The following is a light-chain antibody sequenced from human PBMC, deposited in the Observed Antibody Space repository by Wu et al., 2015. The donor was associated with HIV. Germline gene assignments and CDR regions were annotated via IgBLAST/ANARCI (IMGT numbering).Light chain of an antibody. CDR3: HQYDASVYT. Sequence: EIILTQSPGTLSMSPGESATLSCRASQSVTRSYLAWYQQKLGQAPRPLIYGASIRATGIPDRFSGSGSGTDFTLTINRLEPEDFAVYFCHQYDASVYTFGQGTKLEI. CDR2: GAS. J-gene: IGKJ2*01. V-gene: IGKV3-20*01. CDR1: QSVTRSY.